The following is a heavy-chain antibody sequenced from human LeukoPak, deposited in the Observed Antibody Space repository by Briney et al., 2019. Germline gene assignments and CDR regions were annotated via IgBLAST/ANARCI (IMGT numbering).Heavy chain of an antibody. CDR2: SYYNGRT. Sequence: SETLSLTCTVSGGSISTYHWSWIRQPPGKGLEWIGYSYYNGRTRYNASPRRRGITTVDASKNTFSLRLTSVTTADTAVYFCARGGGYSGYDNYFDYWGQGALVTVSS. D-gene: IGHD5-12*01. CDR3: ARGGGYSGYDNYFDY. CDR1: GGSISTYH. J-gene: IGHJ4*02. V-gene: IGHV4-59*01.